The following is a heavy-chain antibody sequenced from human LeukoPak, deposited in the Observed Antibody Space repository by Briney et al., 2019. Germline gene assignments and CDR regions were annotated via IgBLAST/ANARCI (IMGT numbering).Heavy chain of an antibody. J-gene: IGHJ3*02. Sequence: GGSLRLSCVASGFTFSSSDMHWVRQATGKGLEWVSAIGTAGDTYYPGSVKGRFTISRENAKNSLYLQMNSLRVGDTAVYYCARLRSAAFDIWGQGTMVTVSS. CDR2: IGTAGDT. CDR3: ARLRSAAFDI. CDR1: GFTFSSSD. D-gene: IGHD4-17*01. V-gene: IGHV3-13*01.